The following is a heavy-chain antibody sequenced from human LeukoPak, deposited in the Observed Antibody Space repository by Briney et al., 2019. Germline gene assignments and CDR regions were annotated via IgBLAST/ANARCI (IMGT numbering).Heavy chain of an antibody. CDR3: TTDLPRSTSCSHDY. CDR2: ISGSGGST. CDR1: GFTFSSYA. Sequence: GGSLRLSCAACGFTFSSYAMSWVRQAPGKGLEWVSAISGSGGSTYYADSVKGRFTISRDNSKNTLYLQMNSLRAEDTAVYYCTTDLPRSTSCSHDYWGQGTQVTVSS. J-gene: IGHJ4*02. D-gene: IGHD2/OR15-2a*01. V-gene: IGHV3-23*01.